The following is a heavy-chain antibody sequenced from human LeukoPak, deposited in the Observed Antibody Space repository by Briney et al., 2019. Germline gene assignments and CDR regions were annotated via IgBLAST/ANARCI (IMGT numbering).Heavy chain of an antibody. CDR3: ARGGQGDGYSADEAFDF. CDR1: GDSVSGNSTA. Sequence: SQTLSLTCAISGDSVSGNSTAYNWIRQSPSRGLEWLGRTYYRSKWYNDYAVSVKNRITFNPDTSKNQLSLHLNSVTPEDTAVYYCARGGQGDGYSADEAFDFWGQGTMVTVSS. CDR2: TYYRSKWYN. J-gene: IGHJ3*01. V-gene: IGHV6-1*01. D-gene: IGHD5-24*01.